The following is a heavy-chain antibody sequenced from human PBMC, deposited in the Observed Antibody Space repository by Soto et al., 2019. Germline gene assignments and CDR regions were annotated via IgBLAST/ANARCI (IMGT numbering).Heavy chain of an antibody. J-gene: IGHJ5*02. CDR2: IYESGYT. CDR1: GASVSTGAYY. CDR3: VRALRHTAIVSPWFDP. Sequence: PSETLSLTCTVSGASVSTGAYYWGWVCQRPGKGLEWVGYIYESGYTYYNTSLKSRLTISLDRSNNQFSLGLTSVTAADTAVYYCVRALRHTAIVSPWFDPWGQGTLVTVSS. D-gene: IGHD5-18*01. V-gene: IGHV4-31*03.